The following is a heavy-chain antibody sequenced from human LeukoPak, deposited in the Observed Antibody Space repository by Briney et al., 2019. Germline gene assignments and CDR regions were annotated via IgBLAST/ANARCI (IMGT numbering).Heavy chain of an antibody. V-gene: IGHV4-4*09. CDR1: GGSMTNYF. J-gene: IGHJ5*01. CDR3: ARATQRYCSGTTCFPYWFDT. CDR2: THTSGSP. Sequence: PSETLSLTCTASGGSMTNYFWNWIRQSPGKGLEWIGYTHTSGSPDYSHSLKSRVTMSLDTSKNQFSLMLSSVTAADTAVYFCARATQRYCSGTTCFPYWFDTWGQGTLVTVSS. D-gene: IGHD2-2*01.